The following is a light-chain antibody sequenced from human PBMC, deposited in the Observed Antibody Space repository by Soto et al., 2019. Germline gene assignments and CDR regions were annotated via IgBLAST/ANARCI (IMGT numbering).Light chain of an antibody. Sequence: QAVVTQEPSLTVSPGGTVTLTCTSSTGAVTSGSYPTWYQQKPGQPPRPLMWDTSNRYSWTPARFSGSLLGGQAALTLSGAQPEDEAEYYCLLYFGDVYVFGSGTKLTVL. CDR2: DTS. CDR1: TGAVTSGSY. J-gene: IGLJ1*01. V-gene: IGLV7-43*01. CDR3: LLYFGDVYV.